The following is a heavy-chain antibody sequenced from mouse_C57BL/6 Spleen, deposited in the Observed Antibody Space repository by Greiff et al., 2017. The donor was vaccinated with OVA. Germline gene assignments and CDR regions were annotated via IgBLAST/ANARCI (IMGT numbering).Heavy chain of an antibody. CDR2: ISYDGSN. CDR3: AIYYSNYLYYFDY. CDR1: GYSITSGYY. Sequence: DVQLQESGPGLVKPSQSLSLTCSVTGYSITSGYYWNWIRQFPGNKLEWMGYISYDGSNNYNPSLKNRISITRDTSKNQFFLKLNSVTTEDTATYYCAIYYSNYLYYFDYWGQGTTLTVSS. V-gene: IGHV3-6*01. D-gene: IGHD2-5*01. J-gene: IGHJ2*01.